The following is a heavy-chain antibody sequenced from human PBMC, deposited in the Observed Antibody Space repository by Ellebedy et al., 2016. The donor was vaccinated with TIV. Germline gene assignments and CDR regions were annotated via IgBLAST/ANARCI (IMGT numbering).Heavy chain of an antibody. CDR2: ISGSGGST. J-gene: IGHJ4*02. CDR1: GFTFSTYA. V-gene: IGHV3-23*01. Sequence: PGGSLRLSCAASGFTFSTYAMSWVRQAPGKGLEWVSSISGSGGSTHYADSVKGRFTISRDNAKNTLYLQMNSLRAEDTAVYYCAKRPGSKDYWGQGTLVTVSS. D-gene: IGHD1-1*01. CDR3: AKRPGSKDY.